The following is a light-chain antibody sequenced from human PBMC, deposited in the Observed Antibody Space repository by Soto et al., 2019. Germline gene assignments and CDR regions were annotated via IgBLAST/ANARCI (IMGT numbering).Light chain of an antibody. CDR1: QSVDFY. V-gene: IGKV3-11*01. J-gene: IGKJ3*01. CDR2: DAS. Sequence: EIVLTQSPATLSVSPGDRATLSCRASQSVDFYLAWYQQKPGQAPRLLIYDASNRATDIPARFSGSGSGTDFSLTISSLEPEDFAFYYCQQRKRWPRTFGPGTKVDIK. CDR3: QQRKRWPRT.